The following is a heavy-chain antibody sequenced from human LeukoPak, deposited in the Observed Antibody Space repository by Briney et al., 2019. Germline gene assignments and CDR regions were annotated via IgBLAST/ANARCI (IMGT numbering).Heavy chain of an antibody. J-gene: IGHJ4*02. CDR3: ARDLYYESSGYYYSDY. CDR2: IYSGGST. Sequence: GGSLRLSCAASGFTVSTNYMTWVRQAPGKGLEWISVIYSGGSTYYADSVKGRFTISRDNSKNTLYLQMNSLRVEDTAVYYCARDLYYESSGYYYSDYWGQGTLVTVSS. D-gene: IGHD3-22*01. CDR1: GFTVSTNY. V-gene: IGHV3-66*01.